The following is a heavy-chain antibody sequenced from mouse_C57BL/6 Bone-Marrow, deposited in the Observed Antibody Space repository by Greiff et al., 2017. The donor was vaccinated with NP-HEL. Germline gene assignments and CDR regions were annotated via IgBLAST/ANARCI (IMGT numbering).Heavy chain of an antibody. CDR1: GFTFSDYG. CDR2: ISSGSSTI. J-gene: IGHJ3*01. D-gene: IGHD2-5*01. Sequence: EVQVVESGGGLVKPGGSLKLSCAASGFTFSDYGMHWVRQAPEKGLEWVAYISSGSSTIYYADTVKGRFTISRDNAKNTLFLQMTSLRSEDTAMYYCARDYSNYVVAYWGQGTLVTVSA. CDR3: ARDYSNYVVAY. V-gene: IGHV5-17*01.